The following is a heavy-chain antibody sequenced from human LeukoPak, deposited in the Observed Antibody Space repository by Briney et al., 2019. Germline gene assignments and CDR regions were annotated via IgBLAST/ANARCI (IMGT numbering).Heavy chain of an antibody. CDR2: IYYSGST. D-gene: IGHD3-22*01. CDR1: GGSISSYY. J-gene: IGHJ4*02. V-gene: IGHV4-59*01. CDR3: ARADSSGYYYFFFDY. Sequence: SETLSLTCTVSGGSISSYYWSWIRQPPGKGLEWIGYIYYSGSTNYNPSLKSRVTISVDTSKNQFSLKLSSVTAADTAVYYCARADSSGYYYFFFDYWGQGTLVTV.